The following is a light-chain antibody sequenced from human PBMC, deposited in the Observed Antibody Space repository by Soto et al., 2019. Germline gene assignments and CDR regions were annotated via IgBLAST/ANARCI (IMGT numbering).Light chain of an antibody. CDR1: EDISSY. V-gene: IGKV1-9*01. CDR3: QQFKNYPIT. Sequence: IQLTQSPSSLSASVGDRVTFTCXASEDISSYLVWYQQKPGAAPKLLIYAASALHSGVPSRFSSSGSGTDFTLTISSLHPEDFAVYFCQQFKNYPITFGQGTRLEIK. J-gene: IGKJ5*01. CDR2: AAS.